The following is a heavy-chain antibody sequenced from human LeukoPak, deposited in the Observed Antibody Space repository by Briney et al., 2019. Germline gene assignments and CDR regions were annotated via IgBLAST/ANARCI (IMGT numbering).Heavy chain of an antibody. V-gene: IGHV4-4*09. D-gene: IGHD3-3*01. CDR3: AGGPRTIFGVVLVGYYFDY. CDR1: GGSISSYY. CDR2: IYTSGSA. Sequence: SETLSLTCTVSGGSISSYYWSWIRQPPGKGLEWIGYIYTSGSANYNPSLKSRVTISVDTSKNQFSLKLSSVTAADTAVYYCAGGPRTIFGVVLVGYYFDYWGEGTLVTVSS. J-gene: IGHJ4*02.